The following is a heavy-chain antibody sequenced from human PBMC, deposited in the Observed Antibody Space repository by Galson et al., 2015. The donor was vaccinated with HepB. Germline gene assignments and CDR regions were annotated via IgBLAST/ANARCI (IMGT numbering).Heavy chain of an antibody. CDR1: GFTFSSYA. J-gene: IGHJ4*02. CDR3: AKDLGGSYRPDY. D-gene: IGHD1-26*01. Sequence: SLRLSCAASGFTFSSYAMSWVRQAPGKGLEWVSAISGSGGSTYYADSVKGRFTISRDNSKNTLYLQMNSLRAKDTAVYYCAKDLGGSYRPDYWGQGTLVTVSS. V-gene: IGHV3-23*01. CDR2: ISGSGGST.